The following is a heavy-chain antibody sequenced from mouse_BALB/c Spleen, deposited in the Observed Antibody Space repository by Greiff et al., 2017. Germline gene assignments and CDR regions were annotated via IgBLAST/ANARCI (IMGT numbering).Heavy chain of an antibody. V-gene: IGHV5-9-4*01. Sequence: EVKLMESGGGLVKPGGSLKLSCAASGFTFSSYAMSWVRQSPEKGLEWVAEISSGGSYTYYPDTVTGRFTISRDNATNTLYLEMSSLRSEDTAMYYCAREQFAYWGQGTLVTVSA. CDR1: GFTFSSYA. CDR2: ISSGGSYT. CDR3: AREQFAY. J-gene: IGHJ3*01.